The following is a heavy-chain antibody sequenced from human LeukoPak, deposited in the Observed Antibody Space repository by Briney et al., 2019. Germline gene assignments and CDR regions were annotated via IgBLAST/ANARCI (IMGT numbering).Heavy chain of an antibody. D-gene: IGHD6-19*01. CDR3: ARSPGQWLVDFDY. V-gene: IGHV4-34*01. Sequence: PETLSLTCAVYGGSFSGYYWSWIRQPPGKGLEWIGEINHSGSTNYNPSLKSRVTISVDTSKNQFSLKLSSVTAADTAVYYCARSPGQWLVDFDYWGQGTLVTVSS. CDR2: INHSGST. J-gene: IGHJ4*02. CDR1: GGSFSGYY.